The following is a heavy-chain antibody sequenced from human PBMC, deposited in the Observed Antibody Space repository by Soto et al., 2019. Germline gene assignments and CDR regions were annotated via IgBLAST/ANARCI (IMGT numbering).Heavy chain of an antibody. V-gene: IGHV3-48*03. CDR3: ARLSGDGFWKSYSPYNLFES. CDR1: GFAFANYE. D-gene: IGHD3-3*01. Sequence: GGSLRLSCAASGFAFANYEMHWVRQAPGKGLDWVAYINGGGDVKYYADSVEGRFTISRDNAKNALFLQMDNLRAEDTAIYYCARLSGDGFWKSYSPYNLFESWGRGALVPVSS. J-gene: IGHJ5*01. CDR2: INGGGDVK.